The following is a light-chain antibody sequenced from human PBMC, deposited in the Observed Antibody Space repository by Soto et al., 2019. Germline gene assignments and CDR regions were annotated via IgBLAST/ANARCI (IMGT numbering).Light chain of an antibody. V-gene: IGLV2-8*01. CDR2: EVS. Sequence: QSALTQPPSASGSPGQSVTISCTGTSSDVGVYVYVSWYQQHPGKAPKFMIYEVSKRPSGVPDRFSGSKAGNTAFLTVSGLQAADEADYYFTSYAGSQSVVFGGWTLVTVL. CDR1: SSDVGVYVY. CDR3: TSYAGSQSVV. J-gene: IGLJ2*01.